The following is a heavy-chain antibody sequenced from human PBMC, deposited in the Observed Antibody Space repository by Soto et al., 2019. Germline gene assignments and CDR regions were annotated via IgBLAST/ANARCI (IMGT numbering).Heavy chain of an antibody. CDR1: GGSISSSSYY. Sequence: SETLSLTCTVSGGSISSSSYYWGWIRQPPGKGLEWIGSIYYSGSTYYNPSLKSRVTISVDTSKNQFSLKLSSVTAADTAVYYCARRVPIFDYWGQGTLVTVSS. CDR3: ARRVPIFDY. V-gene: IGHV4-39*01. D-gene: IGHD2-2*01. CDR2: IYYSGST. J-gene: IGHJ4*02.